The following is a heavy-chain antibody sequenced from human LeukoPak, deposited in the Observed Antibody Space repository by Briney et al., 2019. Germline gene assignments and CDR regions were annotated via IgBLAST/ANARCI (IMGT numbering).Heavy chain of an antibody. V-gene: IGHV4-39*01. CDR3: ARQKTGSRWFDP. D-gene: IGHD6-13*01. J-gene: IGHJ5*02. CDR1: GGSIRTGDYY. Sequence: SETLSLTCTVSGGSIRTGDYYWGWIRQPPGKGLEWIGSIFYSGSTYYSPSLKSRLTMSVDTSQSQFSLRLNSVTAADTALNYCARQKTGSRWFDPWGQGIMVTVSS. CDR2: IFYSGST.